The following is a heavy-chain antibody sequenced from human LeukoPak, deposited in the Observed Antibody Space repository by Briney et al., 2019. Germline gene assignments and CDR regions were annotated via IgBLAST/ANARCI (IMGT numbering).Heavy chain of an antibody. V-gene: IGHV1-2*06. CDR1: GYTFIGYY. CDR2: TNPDGGDT. J-gene: IGHJ4*02. CDR3: AREVPNYDFWSGYHYYFDY. Sequence: ASVKVSCKASGYTFIGYYIHWVRQAPGQGLEWMGRTNPDGGDTNYAQKLQGRVTMTTDTSTSTAYMELRSLRSDDTAVYYCAREVPNYDFWSGYHYYFDYWGQGTLVTVSS. D-gene: IGHD3-3*01.